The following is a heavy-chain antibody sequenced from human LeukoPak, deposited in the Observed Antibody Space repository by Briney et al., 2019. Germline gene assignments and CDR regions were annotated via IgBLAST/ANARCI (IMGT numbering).Heavy chain of an antibody. J-gene: IGHJ4*02. D-gene: IGHD6-19*01. Sequence: GASVKVSCKASGYTFTGYYMHWARQAPGQGLEWMGWINPNSGGTNYARKFQGRVTMTRDTSISTAYMELSRLRSDDTAVYYCARGRIAVAGYWGQGTLVTVSS. CDR3: ARGRIAVAGY. CDR2: INPNSGGT. CDR1: GYTFTGYY. V-gene: IGHV1-2*02.